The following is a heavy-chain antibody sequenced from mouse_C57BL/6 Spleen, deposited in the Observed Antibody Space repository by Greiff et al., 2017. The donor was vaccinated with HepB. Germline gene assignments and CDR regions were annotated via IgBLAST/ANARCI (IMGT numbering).Heavy chain of an antibody. D-gene: IGHD2-14*01. J-gene: IGHJ2*01. CDR1: GYAFSSSW. CDR2: IYPGDGDT. Sequence: QVQLQQSGPELVKPGASVKISCKASGYAFSSSWMNWVKQRPGKGLEWIGRIYPGDGDTNYNGKFKGKATLTADKSSSTAYMQLSSLTSEDSAVYFCAVLPRFDYWGQGTTLTVSS. CDR3: AVLPRFDY. V-gene: IGHV1-82*01.